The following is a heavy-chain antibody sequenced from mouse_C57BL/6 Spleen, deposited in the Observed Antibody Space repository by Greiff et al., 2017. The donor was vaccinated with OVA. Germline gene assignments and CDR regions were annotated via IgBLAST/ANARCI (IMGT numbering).Heavy chain of an antibody. CDR3: ASSNWGFDY. CDR2: IRNKANGYTT. J-gene: IGHJ2*01. V-gene: IGHV7-3*01. CDR1: GFTFTDYY. D-gene: IGHD4-1*01. Sequence: EVKVVESGGGLVQPGGSLSLSCAASGFTFTDYYMSWVRQPPGKALEWLGFIRNKANGYTTEYSASVKGRFTISRDNSQSILYLQMNALRAEDSATYYCASSNWGFDYWGQGTTLTVSS.